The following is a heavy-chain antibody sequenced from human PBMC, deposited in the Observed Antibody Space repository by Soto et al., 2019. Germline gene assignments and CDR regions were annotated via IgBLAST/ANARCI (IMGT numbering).Heavy chain of an antibody. CDR2: IHNSGSP. V-gene: IGHV4-30-4*01. CDR1: GASIYNGGYF. J-gene: IGHJ5*02. D-gene: IGHD6-13*01. CDR3: ARHPERIAQIGWFDP. Sequence: SETLSLTCSVSGASIYNGGYFWSWIRQSPGKGLEWIGHIHNSGSPYNNPSLKSRVTISADTSMNQFSLALTSVTAADTAMYYCARHPERIAQIGWFDPWGQGTLVTVSS.